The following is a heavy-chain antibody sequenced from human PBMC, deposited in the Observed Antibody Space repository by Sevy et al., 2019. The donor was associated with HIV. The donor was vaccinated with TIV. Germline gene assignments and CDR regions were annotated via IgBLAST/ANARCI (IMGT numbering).Heavy chain of an antibody. D-gene: IGHD2-2*02. CDR3: AGEDIVVVPAAIGYYGMDV. J-gene: IGHJ6*02. CDR1: GFTFSSYS. Sequence: GGSLRLSCAASGFTFSSYSMNWVRQAPGKGLEWVSSISSSSSYIYYADSVKGRFTISRDNAKNSLYLQMNSLRAEDTAVYYCAGEDIVVVPAAIGYYGMDVWGQGTTVTVSS. CDR2: ISSSSSYI. V-gene: IGHV3-21*01.